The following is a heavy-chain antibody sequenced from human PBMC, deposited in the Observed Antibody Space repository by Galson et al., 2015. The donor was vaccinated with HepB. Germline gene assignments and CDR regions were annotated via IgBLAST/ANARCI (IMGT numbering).Heavy chain of an antibody. D-gene: IGHD6-19*01. Sequence: SVKVSCKASGGIFRNYFISWVRQAPGQGLEWMGGIIPIFGTPNYAQKFQGRVTIFADKSTSTDYMELTSLRSEDTAMYYCATREAVSSTYAFDLWGQGTMVTVSS. CDR3: ATREAVSSTYAFDL. J-gene: IGHJ3*01. V-gene: IGHV1-69*06. CDR2: IIPIFGTP. CDR1: GGIFRNYF.